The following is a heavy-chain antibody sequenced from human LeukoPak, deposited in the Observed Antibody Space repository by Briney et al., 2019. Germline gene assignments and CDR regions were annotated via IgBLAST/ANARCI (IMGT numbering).Heavy chain of an antibody. D-gene: IGHD2-2*01. Sequence: GGSLRLSCAASGFTFSDYYMTWIRQAPGKGLEWVSYISSSGSTIYYAASVKGRFTISRDNAKNSLYLQMHSLRAEDMAVFYCARIRRGRDTISTLYYYYYMDVWGKGTTVTVSS. CDR3: ARIRRGRDTISTLYYYYYMDV. CDR1: GFTFSDYY. J-gene: IGHJ6*03. V-gene: IGHV3-11*04. CDR2: ISSSGSTI.